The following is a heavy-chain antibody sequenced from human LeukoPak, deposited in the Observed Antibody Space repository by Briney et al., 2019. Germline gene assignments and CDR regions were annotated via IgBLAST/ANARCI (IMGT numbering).Heavy chain of an antibody. CDR3: ARDQWGRTIDY. Sequence: ASVKVSCKASGYTFTGYGISWVRQAPGQGLDWMGWISTYNGNTNYAQNLQGRVTMTTDTSTSTAYMELRSLRCDDTAVYYCARDQWGRTIDYWGQGTLVTVSS. CDR1: GYTFTGYG. J-gene: IGHJ4*02. D-gene: IGHD7-27*01. CDR2: ISTYNGNT. V-gene: IGHV1-18*01.